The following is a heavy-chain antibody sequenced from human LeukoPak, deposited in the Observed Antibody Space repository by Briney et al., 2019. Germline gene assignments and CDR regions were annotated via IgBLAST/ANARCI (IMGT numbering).Heavy chain of an antibody. CDR2: IWYDGSNK. D-gene: IGHD1-26*01. CDR3: AGDRATSYFDY. J-gene: IGHJ4*02. CDR1: GFTFRSHG. Sequence: GTSLRLSCAASGFTFRSHGMHWVRQAPGKGLEWVAFIWYDGSNKYYTDSVKGRFTISRDNSKNTLYLQMNSLRAEDTAVYYCAGDRATSYFDYWGQGALVTVSS. V-gene: IGHV3-33*01.